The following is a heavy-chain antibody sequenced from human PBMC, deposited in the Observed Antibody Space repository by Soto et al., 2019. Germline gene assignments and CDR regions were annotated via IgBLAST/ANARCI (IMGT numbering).Heavy chain of an antibody. CDR1: GGSISSSSYY. Sequence: QLQLQESGPGLVKPSETLSLTCTVSGGSISSSSYYWGWIRQPPGKGLEWIGSIYYSGSTYYNPSLQSRVTTSIDTSKNQLSLMLSSVTAADAAVYYCARRLYYDSSGFEGGGMDVWGQGATVTVSS. V-gene: IGHV4-39*01. D-gene: IGHD3-22*01. CDR3: ARRLYYDSSGFEGGGMDV. J-gene: IGHJ6*02. CDR2: IYYSGST.